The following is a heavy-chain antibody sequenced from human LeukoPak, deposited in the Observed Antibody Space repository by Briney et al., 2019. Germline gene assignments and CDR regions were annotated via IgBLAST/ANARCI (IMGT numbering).Heavy chain of an antibody. CDR1: GYTFTSYD. Sequence: GSVKVSCKASGYTFTSYDINWVRQATGQGLEWMGWMNPNSGNTGYAQKFQGRVTITRNTSISTAYMELSSLRSEDTAVYYCARGQTAIGGYYYYYYYMDVWGQGTLVTVSS. V-gene: IGHV1-8*03. CDR3: ARGQTAIGGYYYYYYYMDV. CDR2: MNPNSGNT. D-gene: IGHD5-18*01. J-gene: IGHJ6*03.